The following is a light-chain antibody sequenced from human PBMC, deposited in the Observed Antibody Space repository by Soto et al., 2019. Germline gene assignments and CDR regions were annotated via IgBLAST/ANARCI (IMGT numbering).Light chain of an antibody. V-gene: IGLV2-14*01. CDR1: SSNVGGYNY. Sequence: QSALTQPASVSGSPGQSITISCTGTSSNVGGYNYVSWYQQHPGKAPKLMIYDVGNRPSGVSNRLSGSKSGNTASLTISGLQAADEADYYCSSYTSSSSYVFGTGTKVTVL. CDR2: DVG. CDR3: SSYTSSSSYV. J-gene: IGLJ1*01.